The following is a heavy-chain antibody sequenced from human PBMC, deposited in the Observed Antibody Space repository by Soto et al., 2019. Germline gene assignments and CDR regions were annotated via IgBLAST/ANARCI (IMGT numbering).Heavy chain of an antibody. J-gene: IGHJ4*02. Sequence: SVKVSFKASGGTFSSYAISWVRQAPGQGLEWMGGIIPIFGTANYAQKFQGRVTITADKSTSTAYMELSSLRSEDTAVYYCARATDYSQSNFDYWGQGTLVTVSS. V-gene: IGHV1-69*06. CDR3: ARATDYSQSNFDY. CDR2: IIPIFGTA. CDR1: GGTFSSYA. D-gene: IGHD4-4*01.